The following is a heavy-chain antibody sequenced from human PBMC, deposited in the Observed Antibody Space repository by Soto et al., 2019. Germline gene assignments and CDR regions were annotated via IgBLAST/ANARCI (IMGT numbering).Heavy chain of an antibody. V-gene: IGHV1-3*01. CDR1: GYTFTSYA. Sequence: ASVKVSCKASGYTFTSYAMHWVRQAPGQRLEWMGWINAGNGNTKYSQKFQGRVTITRDTSASTAYMELSSLRSEDTAVYYCARVTAAAGITRVFYDYWGQGTRVTVS. CDR3: ARVTAAAGITRVFYDY. D-gene: IGHD6-13*01. J-gene: IGHJ4*02. CDR2: INAGNGNT.